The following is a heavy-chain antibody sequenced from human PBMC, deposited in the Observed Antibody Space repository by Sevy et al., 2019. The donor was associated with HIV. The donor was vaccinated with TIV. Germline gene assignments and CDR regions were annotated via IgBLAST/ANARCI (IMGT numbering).Heavy chain of an antibody. D-gene: IGHD2-15*01. V-gene: IGHV5-51*01. J-gene: IGHJ5*02. CDR2: IYPGDSDT. CDR1: GYSFTSYW. CDR3: ARRVIRGYFGGGSCLNWFDP. Sequence: GESLKISCKGSGYSFTSYWIGWVRQMPGKGLEWMGIIYPGDSDTRYSPSFQGQVTISADKSISTAYLPGSSLKASDDARCYGARRVIRGYFGGGSCLNWFDPWGQGTLVTVSS.